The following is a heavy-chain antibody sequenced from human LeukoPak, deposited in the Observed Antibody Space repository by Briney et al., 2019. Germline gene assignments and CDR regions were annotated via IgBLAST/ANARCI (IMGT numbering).Heavy chain of an antibody. Sequence: SETLSLTCAVYGGSFSGYYWSWIRQPPGKGLEWIGEINHSGSTNYNPSLKSRVTISVDTSKNQFSLKLSSVTAADTAVYYCARREAAGYDPWGQGTLVTVSS. CDR2: INHSGST. CDR1: GGSFSGYY. V-gene: IGHV4-34*01. CDR3: ARREAAGYDP. D-gene: IGHD6-13*01. J-gene: IGHJ5*02.